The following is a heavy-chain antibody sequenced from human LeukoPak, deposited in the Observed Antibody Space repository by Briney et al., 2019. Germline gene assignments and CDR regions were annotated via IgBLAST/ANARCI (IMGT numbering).Heavy chain of an antibody. D-gene: IGHD4-17*01. CDR3: AKAPYGDYGIDY. Sequence: PGGSLRLSCAACGFTFSHYTIGWVRQAPGKGLEWVSTISGSGGSTYYADSVKGRFTISRDNSKNTLYLQMNSLRAEDTAVYYCAKAPYGDYGIDYWGQGTLVTVSS. CDR2: ISGSGGST. CDR1: GFTFSHYT. J-gene: IGHJ4*02. V-gene: IGHV3-23*01.